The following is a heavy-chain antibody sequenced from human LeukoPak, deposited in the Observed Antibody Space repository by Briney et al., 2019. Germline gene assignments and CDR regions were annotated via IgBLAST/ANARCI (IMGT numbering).Heavy chain of an antibody. CDR1: GYSFTSYW. J-gene: IGHJ6*03. V-gene: IGHV5-51*01. Sequence: GESLKISCKGSGYSFTSYWIGWVRQMPGKGLEWMGIIYPGDSDTRYSPSFQGQVTISADKSISTAYLQWSSLKASDTAIYYCARHDYSSASGYFYYYLDVWGKGTTVTVSS. CDR2: IYPGDSDT. D-gene: IGHD6-25*01. CDR3: ARHDYSSASGYFYYYLDV.